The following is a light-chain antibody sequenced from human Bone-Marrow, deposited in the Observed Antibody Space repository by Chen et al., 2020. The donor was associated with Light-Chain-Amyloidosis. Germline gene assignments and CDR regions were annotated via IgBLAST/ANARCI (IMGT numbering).Light chain of an antibody. CDR1: SSNIGAGYD. J-gene: IGLJ1*01. Sequence: QSVLTQPPSVSGAPGQGVTISCTGSSSNIGAGYDVQSYQQLPGTAPKLLIYDSRNRPSGVPARCSGAKSGTSASLASTGLQAEDEADYYGQSYDDSLSGSYVFGTGTKVTVL. CDR2: DSR. CDR3: QSYDDSLSGSYV. V-gene: IGLV1-40*01.